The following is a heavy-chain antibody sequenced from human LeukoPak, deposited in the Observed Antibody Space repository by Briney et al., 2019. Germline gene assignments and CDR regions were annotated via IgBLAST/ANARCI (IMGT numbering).Heavy chain of an antibody. Sequence: PSETLSLTCTVSGGSISTYYWSWIRQPPGKGLEWIGYIYYSGSTNYNPSLKSRVTISVDTSKNQFSLKLSSVTAADTAVYYCARAHYGTNWFGPWGQGTLVTVSS. CDR2: IYYSGST. V-gene: IGHV4-59*01. CDR3: ARAHYGTNWFGP. CDR1: GGSISTYY. D-gene: IGHD3-16*01. J-gene: IGHJ5*02.